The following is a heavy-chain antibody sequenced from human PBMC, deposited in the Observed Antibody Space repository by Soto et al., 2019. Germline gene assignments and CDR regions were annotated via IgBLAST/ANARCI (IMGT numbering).Heavy chain of an antibody. J-gene: IGHJ5*02. CDR1: GFTFSSYG. CDR3: ARDGRMAATKGPVYTGFEP. Sequence: QVQLVESGGGVVQPGRSLRLSCAASGFTFSSYGMHWVRQAPGKGLEWVAVISYDGTNKYYVDSVEDRFTISRDNSTNTLYLQINSRRAEDSAVYYCARDGRMAATKGPVYTGFEPWGQGTLVTVSS. D-gene: IGHD2-15*01. V-gene: IGHV3-30*03. CDR2: ISYDGTNK.